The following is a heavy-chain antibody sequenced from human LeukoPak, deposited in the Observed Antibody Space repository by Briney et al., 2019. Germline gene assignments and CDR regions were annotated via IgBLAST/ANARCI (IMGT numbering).Heavy chain of an antibody. CDR2: INHSGST. CDR1: GGSFSGYY. D-gene: IGHD1-26*01. J-gene: IGHJ5*02. Sequence: SETLSLTCAVYGGSFSGYYWSWIRQPPGKGLEWIGEINHSGSTNYNPSLKSRVTISVDTSKNQFSLKLSSVTAADSAVYYCARRNSGNYYGLFDPWGQGTLVTVSS. V-gene: IGHV4-34*01. CDR3: ARRNSGNYYGLFDP.